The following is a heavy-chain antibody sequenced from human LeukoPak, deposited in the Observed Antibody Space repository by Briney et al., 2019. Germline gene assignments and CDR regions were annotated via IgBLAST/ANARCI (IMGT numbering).Heavy chain of an antibody. V-gene: IGHV3-23*01. CDR2: ICGSGGST. CDR3: ARDLGGSYGGGGAFDI. Sequence: GGSLRLSCAASGFTFSGYAMSWVRQAPGKGLEWVSAICGSGGSTYYADSAKGRFTLSRDNSKNTLYLQMNGLRAEDTAVYYCARDLGGSYGGGGAFDIWGQGTMVTVAS. D-gene: IGHD1-26*01. CDR1: GFTFSGYA. J-gene: IGHJ3*02.